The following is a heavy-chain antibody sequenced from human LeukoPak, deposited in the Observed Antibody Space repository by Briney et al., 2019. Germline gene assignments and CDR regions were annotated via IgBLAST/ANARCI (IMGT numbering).Heavy chain of an antibody. V-gene: IGHV4-39*01. CDR1: GGSISSSSYY. CDR3: ARTVQLWSNAFDI. D-gene: IGHD5-18*01. Sequence: SSEPLSLTCTVSGGSISSSSYYWGWIRQPPGKGLEWIGSIYYSGSTYYNPSLKSRVTISVDTSKNQFSLKLSSVTAADTAVYHCARTVQLWSNAFDIWGQGTMVTVSS. J-gene: IGHJ3*02. CDR2: IYYSGST.